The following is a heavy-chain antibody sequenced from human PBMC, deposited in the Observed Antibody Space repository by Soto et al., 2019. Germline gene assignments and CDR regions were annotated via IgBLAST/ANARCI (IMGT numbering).Heavy chain of an antibody. CDR2: IYYSGST. CDR1: GGSISSSSYY. V-gene: IGHV4-39*02. D-gene: IGHD3-9*01. Sequence: QLQLQEAGPGLVKPSETLSLTCTVSGGSISSSSYYWGWIRQPPGKGLEWIGSIYYSGSTYYNPSFKSRVTISVDTSKNHFSLKLSSVTAVDTAVYYCVRRLGKLDIWGQGTMVTVSS. CDR3: VRRLGKLDI. J-gene: IGHJ3*02.